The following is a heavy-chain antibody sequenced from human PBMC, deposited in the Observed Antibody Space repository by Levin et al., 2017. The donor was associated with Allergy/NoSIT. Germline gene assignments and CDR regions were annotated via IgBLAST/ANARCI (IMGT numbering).Heavy chain of an antibody. D-gene: IGHD3-3*01. CDR2: IYYSGST. J-gene: IGHJ6*03. CDR1: GGSISSSSYY. V-gene: IGHV4-39*01. CDR3: ARHRSVTIFGVVTNDYYYYMDV. Sequence: PSETLSLTCTVSGGSISSSSYYWGWIRQPPGKGLEWIGSIYYSGSTYYNPSLKSRVTISVDTSKNQFSLKLSSVTAADAAVYYCARHRSVTIFGVVTNDYYYYMDVWGKGTTVTVSS.